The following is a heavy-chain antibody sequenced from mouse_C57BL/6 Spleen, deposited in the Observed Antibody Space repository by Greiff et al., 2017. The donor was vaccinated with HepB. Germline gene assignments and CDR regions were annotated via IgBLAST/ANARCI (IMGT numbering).Heavy chain of an antibody. J-gene: IGHJ4*01. D-gene: IGHD2-14*01. CDR2: IYPGDGDT. CDR1: GYAFSSSW. V-gene: IGHV1-82*01. Sequence: QVQLQQSGPELVKPGASVKISCKASGYAFSSSWMNWVKQRPGKGLEWIGRIYPGDGDTNYNGKFKGKATLTADKSSSTAYMQLSSLTSEDSAVYFCARSLGNYAMDYWGQGTSVTVSS. CDR3: ARSLGNYAMDY.